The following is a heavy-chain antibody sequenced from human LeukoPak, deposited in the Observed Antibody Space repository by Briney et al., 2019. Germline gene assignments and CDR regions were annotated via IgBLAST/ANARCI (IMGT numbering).Heavy chain of an antibody. V-gene: IGHV1-2*06. Sequence: GASVKVSCKASGYTFTGYYMHWVRQAPGQGLEWMGRINPNSGGTNYAQKFQGRVTMTRDTSISTAYMELSRLRSDDTAVYYCARGWNPGPYCSSTSCYYLFDYWGQGTLVTVSS. J-gene: IGHJ4*02. CDR3: ARGWNPGPYCSSTSCYYLFDY. D-gene: IGHD2-2*01. CDR1: GYTFTGYY. CDR2: INPNSGGT.